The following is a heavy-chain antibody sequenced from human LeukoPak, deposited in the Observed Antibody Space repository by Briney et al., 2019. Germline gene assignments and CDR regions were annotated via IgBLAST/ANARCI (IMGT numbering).Heavy chain of an antibody. CDR1: GYTFTDYY. CDR2: IIPIFGTA. J-gene: IGHJ5*02. D-gene: IGHD6-19*01. V-gene: IGHV1-69*05. CDR3: AREGGIAVAGTYWFDP. Sequence: TVKISCKVSGYTFTDYYMHWVRQAPGQGLEWMGRIIPIFGTANYAQKFQGRVTITTDESTSTAYMELSSLRSEDTAVYYCAREGGIAVAGTYWFDPWGQGTLVTVSS.